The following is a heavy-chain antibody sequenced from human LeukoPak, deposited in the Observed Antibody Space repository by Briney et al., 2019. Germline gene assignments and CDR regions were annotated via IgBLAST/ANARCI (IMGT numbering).Heavy chain of an antibody. J-gene: IGHJ4*02. V-gene: IGHV3-23*01. CDR3: AKGPNYGGNSHYFDY. CDR2: ISGSGGIT. D-gene: IGHD4-23*01. Sequence: GGSLRLSCAASGFTFSNYAMSWVRQAPGKGLEWVSSISGSGGITYYADSVKGRFTISRDNSKNTLYLQMNSLRAEDTAVYYCAKGPNYGGNSHYFDYRGQGTLVTVSS. CDR1: GFTFSNYA.